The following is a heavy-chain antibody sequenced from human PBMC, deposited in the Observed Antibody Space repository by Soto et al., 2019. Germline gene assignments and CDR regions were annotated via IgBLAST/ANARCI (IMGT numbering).Heavy chain of an antibody. D-gene: IGHD2-15*01. CDR3: ARDLGYCSGGSCYPPEGYFGY. J-gene: IGHJ4*02. Sequence: QVQLQESGPGLVKPSQTLSLTCTVSGGSISSGDYYWSWIRQPQGKGLEWIGYIYYSGSTYYNPSLKSRITLSVYTSEDQLSLKLSSVTAVDTDVYYCARDLGYCSGGSCYPPEGYFGYWGQGTLVTVSS. V-gene: IGHV4-30-4*01. CDR2: IYYSGST. CDR1: GGSISSGDYY.